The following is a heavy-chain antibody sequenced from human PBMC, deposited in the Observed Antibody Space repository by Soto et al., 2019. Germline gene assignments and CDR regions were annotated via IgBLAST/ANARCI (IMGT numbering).Heavy chain of an antibody. CDR2: ILPMLDIT. V-gene: IGHV1-69*02. CDR1: GGTFSTYT. J-gene: IGHJ3*02. D-gene: IGHD6-13*01. CDR3: TLGSWSAETFEI. Sequence: QVQLVQSGAEVKKPGSSVKVSCKASGGTFSTYTIIWVRQAPGQGLEWMGRILPMLDITNSAQRFQGRVTIADDKSTRTAYLALSSLRSADTAVYYCTLGSWSAETFEIWGRGTMVTVSS.